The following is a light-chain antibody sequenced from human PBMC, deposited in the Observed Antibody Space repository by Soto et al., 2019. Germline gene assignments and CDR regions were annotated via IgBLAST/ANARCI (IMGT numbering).Light chain of an antibody. V-gene: IGKV1-9*01. CDR1: QGISSY. CDR2: AAS. J-gene: IGKJ2*01. CDR3: QQLNAYPRT. Sequence: DIPLTQSPSFLSASVGDRVTITCRASQGISSYLAWYQQKPGKAPKLLIYAASTLQGGVPSRFSGSGSGTDFTLTISSLQPEDFATYYCQQLNAYPRTFGQGTKLEIK.